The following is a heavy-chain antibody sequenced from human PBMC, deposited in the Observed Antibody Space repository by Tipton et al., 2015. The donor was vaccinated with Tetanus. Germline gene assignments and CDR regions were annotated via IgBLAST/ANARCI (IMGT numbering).Heavy chain of an antibody. CDR3: ARRRSAVLSGDYHWYLDL. J-gene: IGHJ2*01. Sequence: QSGAEVKKPGESLKISCRGSGYNFTHYSIGWVRQMPGKGLEWVGIIDPRDSETFQGHVTISADKSISTAHLRWSSLEASDTAIYYCARRRSAVLSGDYHWYLDLWGRGTMVTVSS. CDR1: GYNFTHYS. CDR2: IDPRDSET. D-gene: IGHD2-21*02. V-gene: IGHV5-51*01.